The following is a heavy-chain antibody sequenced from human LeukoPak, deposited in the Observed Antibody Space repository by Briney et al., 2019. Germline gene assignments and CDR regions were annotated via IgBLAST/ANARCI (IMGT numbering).Heavy chain of an antibody. Sequence: GASVKVSCKASGYTFSTYGISWVRQAPRQGLEWMGWISTSNGDTKYAQKLQGRVTMTTDTSTSTAYMELRNLRSDDTTVYYCAREGLGELTLDYWGQGTLVTVSS. J-gene: IGHJ4*02. V-gene: IGHV1-18*01. CDR2: ISTSNGDT. CDR3: AREGLGELTLDY. D-gene: IGHD3-16*01. CDR1: GYTFSTYG.